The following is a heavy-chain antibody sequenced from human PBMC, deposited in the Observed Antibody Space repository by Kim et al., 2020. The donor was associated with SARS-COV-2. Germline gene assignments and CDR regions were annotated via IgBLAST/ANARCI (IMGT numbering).Heavy chain of an antibody. Sequence: ASVKVSCKASGYTFTSYGISWVRQAPGQGLEWMGWISAYNGNTNYAQKLQGRVTMTTDTSTSTAYMELRSLRSDDTAVYYCARDRGGQSGWYVLSPGRAFDYWGQGTLVTVSS. CDR3: ARDRGGQSGWYVLSPGRAFDY. V-gene: IGHV1-18*01. D-gene: IGHD6-19*01. J-gene: IGHJ4*02. CDR2: ISAYNGNT. CDR1: GYTFTSYG.